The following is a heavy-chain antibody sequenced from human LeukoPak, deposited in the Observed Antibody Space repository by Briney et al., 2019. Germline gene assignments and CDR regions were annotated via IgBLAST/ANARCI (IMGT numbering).Heavy chain of an antibody. Sequence: GGSLRLSCAASGFTFSTYSMSWVRQPPGRGLEWVSSISSNSRYIYYADSMRGRFTISRDNAKNSLYLQMNSLKPEDTAVYYCARVAEAAAFDSWGQGTLVTVSS. V-gene: IGHV3-21*06. CDR2: ISSNSRYI. CDR3: ARVAEAAAFDS. CDR1: GFTFSTYS. D-gene: IGHD6-13*01. J-gene: IGHJ4*02.